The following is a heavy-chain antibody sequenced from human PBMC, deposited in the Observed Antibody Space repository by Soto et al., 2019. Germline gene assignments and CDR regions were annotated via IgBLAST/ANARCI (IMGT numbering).Heavy chain of an antibody. CDR1: GGSIRSSSYY. Sequence: PSETLSLTCTVVGGSIRSSSYYWGWIRQPPGKGLQWIGSIYCSGSTYYNPYLKSRVTISVDTSKYQFSLKLSSATAADTAVYYCASLDYYYYYGMDVWGQGTTVTVSS. CDR3: ASLDYYYYYGMDV. CDR2: IYCSGST. J-gene: IGHJ6*02. V-gene: IGHV4-39*01.